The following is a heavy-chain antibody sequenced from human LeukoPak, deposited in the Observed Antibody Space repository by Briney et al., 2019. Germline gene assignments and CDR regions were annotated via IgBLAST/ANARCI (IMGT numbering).Heavy chain of an antibody. V-gene: IGHV4-59*01. CDR3: ARSFLTNWSGYLYGMDV. CDR2: IYYSGST. D-gene: IGHD3-3*01. J-gene: IGHJ6*02. Sequence: SETLSLTCTVSSGSISSYYWSWIRQPPGKGLERIGYIYYSGSTNYNPSLKSRVTISVDTSKNQLSLKLSSVTAADTAVYYCARSFLTNWSGYLYGMDVWGQGTTVTVSS. CDR1: SGSISSYY.